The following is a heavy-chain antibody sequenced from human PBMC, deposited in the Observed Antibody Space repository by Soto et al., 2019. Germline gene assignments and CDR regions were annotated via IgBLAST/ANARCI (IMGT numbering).Heavy chain of an antibody. D-gene: IGHD2-2*01. CDR3: ARDVIVPAAYFDS. CDR1: GLTLGDHY. CDR2: SSKSGSYT. V-gene: IGHV3-11*06. J-gene: IGHJ4*02. Sequence: GESLKISCKVSGLTLGDHYVSWIRQAPGKGLEWLSFSSKSGSYTNYADSVKGRFTIYRDNAENSIYLQMDSLRAEDTALYFCARDVIVPAAYFDSWGQGTLVTVSS.